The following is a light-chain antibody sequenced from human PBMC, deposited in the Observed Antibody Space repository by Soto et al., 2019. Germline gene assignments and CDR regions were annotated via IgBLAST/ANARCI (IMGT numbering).Light chain of an antibody. Sequence: QLVLTQSPSASASLGASVKLTCTLSSGHSSYAIAWHQQQPDKGPRYLMKLNSDGSHSKGDGIPDRFSGSSSGAERYLTISSLQSEDEADYYCRTWGTGIVVFGGGTKLTVL. CDR3: RTWGTGIVV. CDR2: LNSDGSH. V-gene: IGLV4-69*01. CDR1: SGHSSYA. J-gene: IGLJ2*01.